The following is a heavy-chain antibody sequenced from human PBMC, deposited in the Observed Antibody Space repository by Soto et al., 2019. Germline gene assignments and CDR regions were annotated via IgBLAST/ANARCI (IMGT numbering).Heavy chain of an antibody. D-gene: IGHD1-26*01. CDR1: GFTFSSYG. CDR2: IWYDGSNK. CDR3: ASSPSGSHGGY. J-gene: IGHJ4*02. Sequence: GGPLRLSCAASGFTFSSYGMHWVRQAPGKGLEWVAVIWYDGSNKYYADSVKGRFTISRDNSKNTLYLQMNSLRAEDTAVYYCASSPSGSHGGYWGQGTLVTVSS. V-gene: IGHV3-33*01.